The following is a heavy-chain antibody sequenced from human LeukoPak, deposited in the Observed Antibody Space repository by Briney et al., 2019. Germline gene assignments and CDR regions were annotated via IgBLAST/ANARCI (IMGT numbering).Heavy chain of an antibody. J-gene: IGHJ4*02. V-gene: IGHV4-34*01. D-gene: IGHD6-19*01. CDR1: GGSFSGYY. Sequence: SSETLSLTCAVYGGSFSGYYWSWIRQPPGKGLEWIGEINHSGSTNYNPSLKSRVTISVDTSKNQFSLKLSSVTAADAAVYYCARGPPLYSSGWYGNYFDYWGQGTLVTVSS. CDR3: ARGPPLYSSGWYGNYFDY. CDR2: INHSGST.